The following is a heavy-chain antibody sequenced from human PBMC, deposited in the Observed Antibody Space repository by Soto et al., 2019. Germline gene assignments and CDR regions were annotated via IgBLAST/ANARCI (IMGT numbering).Heavy chain of an antibody. J-gene: IGHJ6*02. CDR2: ISAYNGNT. D-gene: IGHD2-2*01. Sequence: QVQLVQSGAEVKKPGASVKVSCKASGYTFTSYGISWVRQAPGQGLEWMGWISAYNGNTNYAQKLQGRVTMTTDTSTSTAYMELSSLRPDDTAVYYCARDRDVVVPAAIGSYYYYGMDVWGQGTTVTVSS. CDR3: ARDRDVVVPAAIGSYYYYGMDV. V-gene: IGHV1-18*01. CDR1: GYTFTSYG.